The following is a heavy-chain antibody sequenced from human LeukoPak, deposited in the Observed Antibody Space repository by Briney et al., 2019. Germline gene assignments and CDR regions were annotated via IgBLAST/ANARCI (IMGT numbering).Heavy chain of an antibody. V-gene: IGHV3-74*01. CDR2: IDSDGSTT. CDR3: TRDKGVTNWFDP. J-gene: IGHJ5*02. CDR1: GFTFSSYW. Sequence: PGGSLRLSCAASGFTFSSYWMHWVRQAPGKGLVWVSHIDSDGSTTTYADSVKGRFTISRDNAKNTLYLQMSSLRAEDTAVYYCTRDKGVTNWFDPWGQGTLVTVSS. D-gene: IGHD2-8*01.